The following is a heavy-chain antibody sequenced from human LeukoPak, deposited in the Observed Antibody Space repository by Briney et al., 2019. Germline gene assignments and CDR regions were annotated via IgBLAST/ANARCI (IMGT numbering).Heavy chain of an antibody. CDR3: AIDGIGMATITSFDY. CDR1: GFTFSSYS. Sequence: GGSLRLSCAASGFTFSSYSMNWVRQAPGKGLEWVSSISSSSSYIYYADSVKGRFTISRDNAKNSLYLQMNSLRAEDTAVYYCAIDGIGMATITSFDYWGQGTLVTVSS. D-gene: IGHD5-24*01. J-gene: IGHJ4*02. CDR2: ISSSSSYI. V-gene: IGHV3-21*01.